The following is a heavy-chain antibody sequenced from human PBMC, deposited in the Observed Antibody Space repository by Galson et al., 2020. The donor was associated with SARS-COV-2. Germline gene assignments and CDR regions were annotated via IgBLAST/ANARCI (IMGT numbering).Heavy chain of an antibody. CDR2: ISGSGGST. D-gene: IGHD6-19*01. Sequence: AGGTLKLSCAASGFTFRSYAMSWVRKAPGKGLEWVSAISGSGGSTYYADSVKGRFTISRDNSKNTLYLQMNSLRAEDTAVYYCAKGAVAEFDYWGQGTLVTVSS. V-gene: IGHV3-23*01. CDR1: GFTFRSYA. CDR3: AKGAVAEFDY. J-gene: IGHJ4*02.